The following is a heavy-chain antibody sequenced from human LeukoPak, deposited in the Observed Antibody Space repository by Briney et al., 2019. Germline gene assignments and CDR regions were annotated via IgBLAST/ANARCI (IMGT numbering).Heavy chain of an antibody. Sequence: SEALSLTCTVSGGSISSSSYYWGWIRQPPGKGLEWIGSIYYSGSTYYNPSLKSRVTISVDTSKNQFSLKLSSVTAADTAVYYCARHGLITGYFDYWGQGTLVTVSS. J-gene: IGHJ4*02. D-gene: IGHD1-14*01. V-gene: IGHV4-39*01. CDR3: ARHGLITGYFDY. CDR2: IYYSGST. CDR1: GGSISSSSYY.